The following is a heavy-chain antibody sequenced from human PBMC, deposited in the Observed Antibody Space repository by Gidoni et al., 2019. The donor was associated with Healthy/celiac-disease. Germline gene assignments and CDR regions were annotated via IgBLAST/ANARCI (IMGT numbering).Heavy chain of an antibody. CDR2: IIPILGIA. D-gene: IGHD3-22*01. CDR3: ARDHYDSSGYLVYYYGIDV. CDR1: GGTFGSDA. V-gene: IGHV1-69*09. Sequence: QVQLVQSGAEVKKPGCAVEVCWKASGGTFGSDAISWVRQAPGQVLEWMGRIIPILGIANHAQKFQCISTLTADKSTSTASMELRSLRSEDSAVYYCARDHYDSSGYLVYYYGIDVWGQGTTVTVSS. J-gene: IGHJ6*02.